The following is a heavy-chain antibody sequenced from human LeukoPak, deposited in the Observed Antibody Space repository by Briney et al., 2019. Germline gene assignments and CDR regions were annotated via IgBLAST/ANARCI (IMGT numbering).Heavy chain of an antibody. CDR2: IYTSGST. D-gene: IGHD2-15*01. J-gene: IGHJ3*02. V-gene: IGHV4-4*07. CDR3: ARGGYCSGGSCYADAFDI. Sequence: SETLSLTCTVSGGSISSYYWSWIRQTAGKGLEWIGHIYTSGSTNYNPSLKSRVTMSVDTPKNQFSLKLSSVTAADTAVYYCARGGYCSGGSCYADAFDIWGQGTMVTVSS. CDR1: GGSISSYY.